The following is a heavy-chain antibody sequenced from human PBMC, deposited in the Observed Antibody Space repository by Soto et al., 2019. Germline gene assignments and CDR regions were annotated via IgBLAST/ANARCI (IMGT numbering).Heavy chain of an antibody. J-gene: IGHJ4*02. CDR3: ATSRPRIAAGGYSSGWYHPHRDY. CDR2: ISGSGGST. Sequence: PGGSLRLSCAASGFTFSSYAMSWVRQAPGKGLEWVSAISGSGGSTYYADSVKGRFTISRDNSKNTLYLQMNSLRAEDTAVYYCATSRPRIAAGGYSSGWYHPHRDYWGQGTLVTVSS. D-gene: IGHD6-19*01. V-gene: IGHV3-23*01. CDR1: GFTFSSYA.